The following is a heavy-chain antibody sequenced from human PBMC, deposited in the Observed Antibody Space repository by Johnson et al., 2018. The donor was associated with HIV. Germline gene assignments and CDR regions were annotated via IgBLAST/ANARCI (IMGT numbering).Heavy chain of an antibody. V-gene: IGHV3-20*04. CDR1: GFTFDDYG. D-gene: IGHD6-19*01. J-gene: IGHJ3*02. CDR2: INWNGCST. CDR3: TTDVGGGIAVAGTEAFDI. Sequence: VQLVESVGGVVQPGRSLRLSCAASGFTFDDYGMSWVRQVPGKGLEWVSGINWNGCSTGYADSVKGRFTISRDNSKNTLYLQMNSLKTEDTAVYYCTTDVGGGIAVAGTEAFDIWGQGTMVTVSS.